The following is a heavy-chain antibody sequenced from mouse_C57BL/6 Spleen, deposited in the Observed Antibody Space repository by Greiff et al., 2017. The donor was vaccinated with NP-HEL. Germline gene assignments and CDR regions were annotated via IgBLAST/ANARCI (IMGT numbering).Heavy chain of an antibody. V-gene: IGHV3-6*01. J-gene: IGHJ1*03. CDR1: GYSITSGYY. D-gene: IGHD1-1*01. CDR3: ARDYGSSDWYFDV. Sequence: EVKLQESGPGLVKPSQSLSLTCSVTGYSITSGYYWNWIRQFPGNKLEWMGYISYDGSNNYNPSLKNRISITRDTSKNQFFLKLTSVTTEDTATYDCARDYGSSDWYFDVWGTGTTVTVSS. CDR2: ISYDGSN.